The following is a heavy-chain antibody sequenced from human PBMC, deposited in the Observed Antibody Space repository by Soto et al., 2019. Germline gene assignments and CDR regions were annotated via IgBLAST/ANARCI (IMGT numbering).Heavy chain of an antibody. D-gene: IGHD6-19*01. J-gene: IGHJ6*02. CDR1: GGSISSSSYY. Sequence: SETLSLTCTVSGGSISSSSYYWGWIRQPPGKGLEWIGSIYYSGCTYYNPSLKSRVTISVDTSKNQFSLKLGSVTAADTAVYYCARLGIAVAGTFNSYYYGMDVWGQGTTVTVSS. V-gene: IGHV4-39*01. CDR2: IYYSGCT. CDR3: ARLGIAVAGTFNSYYYGMDV.